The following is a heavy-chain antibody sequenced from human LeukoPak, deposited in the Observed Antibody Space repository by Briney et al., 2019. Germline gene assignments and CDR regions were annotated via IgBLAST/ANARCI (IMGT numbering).Heavy chain of an antibody. CDR1: GYTFTGYY. V-gene: IGHV1-18*04. D-gene: IGHD3-3*01. Sequence: GASVKVSCKASGYTFTGYYMHWVRQAPGQGLEWMGWISAYNGNTNYAQKLQGRVTMTTDTSTSTAYMELRSLRSDDTAVYYCARDLELRFLEWSYWGQGTLVTVSS. CDR2: ISAYNGNT. CDR3: ARDLELRFLEWSY. J-gene: IGHJ4*02.